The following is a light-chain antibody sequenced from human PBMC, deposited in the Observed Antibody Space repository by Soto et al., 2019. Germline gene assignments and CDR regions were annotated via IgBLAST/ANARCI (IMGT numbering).Light chain of an antibody. J-gene: IGKJ1*01. V-gene: IGKV4-1*01. CDR1: QSVLYSSNNKNY. CDR2: GAS. Sequence: DIVMTQSPDSLAVSLGERATINCKSSQSVLYSSNNKNYLAWYQQKPGQPPKLLIHGASTRESGVPDRFSGSGSGTDFTLTISSLQAEDVAVYYCQQYYSECTFGQGTKVEIK. CDR3: QQYYSECT.